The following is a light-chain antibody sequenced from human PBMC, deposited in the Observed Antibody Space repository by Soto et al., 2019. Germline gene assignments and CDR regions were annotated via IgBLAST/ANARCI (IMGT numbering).Light chain of an antibody. CDR3: QQYNNWPLT. CDR1: QSVSSN. Sequence: EMVMTQSPATLSVSPGERATLSCRASQSVSSNLAWYQQKPGQAPRLLIYGSSTRATGIPARFSGSGSGTDFTLTISSLQSEDFAVYYCQQYNNWPLTFGGGTKVEIK. CDR2: GSS. V-gene: IGKV3-15*01. J-gene: IGKJ4*01.